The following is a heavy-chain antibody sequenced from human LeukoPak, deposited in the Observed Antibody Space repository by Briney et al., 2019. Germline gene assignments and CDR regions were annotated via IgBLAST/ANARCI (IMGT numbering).Heavy chain of an antibody. J-gene: IGHJ4*02. V-gene: IGHV4-59*08. CDR1: GGSISSYY. CDR3: ARRGIAAAGTFDY. D-gene: IGHD6-13*01. CDR2: ICYSGST. Sequence: SETLSLTCTVSGGSISSYYWSWIRQPPGKGLEWIGYICYSGSTNYNPSLKSRVTISVDTSKNQFSLKLGSVTAADTAVYYCARRGIAAAGTFDYWGQGTLVTVSS.